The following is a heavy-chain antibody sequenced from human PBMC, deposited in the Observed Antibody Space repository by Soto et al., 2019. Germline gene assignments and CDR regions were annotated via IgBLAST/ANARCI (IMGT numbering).Heavy chain of an antibody. CDR1: GYTFTSYG. Sequence: ASVKVSCKASGYTFTSYGISWVRQAPGQGLEWMGWISAYNGNTNYAQKLEGRVTMTTDTSTSTAYMELRSLRSDDTAVYYCARGNVAMVRGTNYYYYYMDVWGKGTTVTVSS. CDR2: ISAYNGNT. V-gene: IGHV1-18*01. J-gene: IGHJ6*03. CDR3: ARGNVAMVRGTNYYYYYMDV. D-gene: IGHD3-10*01.